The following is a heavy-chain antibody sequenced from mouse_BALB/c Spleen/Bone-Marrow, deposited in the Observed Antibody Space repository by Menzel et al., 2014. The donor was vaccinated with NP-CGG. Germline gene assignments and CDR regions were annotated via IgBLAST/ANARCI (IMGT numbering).Heavy chain of an antibody. Sequence: EVQLVESGGGLVKPGGSLKLSCAVSGFTFSGYYMYWVRQNPEKRLEWVATINDGGSYTYYPDSVKGRFTISRDNAKNNLYLQMSSLKSEDTAMYYCARDGNFAMDYWGQGTSVTVSS. CDR1: GFTFSGYY. D-gene: IGHD2-1*01. V-gene: IGHV5-4*02. CDR3: ARDGNFAMDY. J-gene: IGHJ4*01. CDR2: INDGGSYT.